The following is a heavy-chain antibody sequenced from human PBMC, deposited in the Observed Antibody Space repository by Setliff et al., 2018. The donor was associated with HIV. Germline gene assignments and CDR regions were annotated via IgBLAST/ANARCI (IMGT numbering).Heavy chain of an antibody. V-gene: IGHV7-4-1*02. CDR2: INTETGNP. J-gene: IGHJ4*02. CDR3: ARVGSYWSTFDY. D-gene: IGHD1-26*01. CDR1: GVTFSTYV. Sequence: ASVKVSCKTSGVTFSTYVITWVRQAPGQGLEWVGGINTETGNPMYAQGFRGRFVFSLDTSVSTTYLQINSLKAEDTAMYYCARVGSYWSTFDYWGQGALVTVSS.